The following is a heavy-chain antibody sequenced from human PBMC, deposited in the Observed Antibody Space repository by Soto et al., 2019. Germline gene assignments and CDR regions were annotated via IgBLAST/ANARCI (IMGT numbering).Heavy chain of an antibody. J-gene: IGHJ4*02. D-gene: IGHD3-3*01. CDR2: IHYSGST. V-gene: IGHV4-59*08. CDR3: ARGHYDFWSGYFATIDY. CDR1: GGSISSYY. Sequence: QVQLQESGPGLVKPSETLSLTCTVSGGSISSYYWSRIRQPPGKGLEWIGYIHYSGSTKYNPSLTSRVTIAADTSKNQFSLKLTSVTAADTDVYYCARGHYDFWSGYFATIDYWGQGTLVTVSS.